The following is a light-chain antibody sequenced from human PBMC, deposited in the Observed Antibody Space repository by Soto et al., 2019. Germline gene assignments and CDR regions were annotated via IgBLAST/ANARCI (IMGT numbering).Light chain of an antibody. J-gene: IGKJ1*01. Sequence: EFVLTQSPGTLSLSPGERATLSCRASQTVSSSYLAWYQQKPGQAPRLLIYGASSRATGIPDRFSGSGSGTDFTLTIRRLEPEDFAVYYCQQYGCSPRTFGQGTKVDIK. CDR3: QQYGCSPRT. CDR1: QTVSSSY. V-gene: IGKV3-20*01. CDR2: GAS.